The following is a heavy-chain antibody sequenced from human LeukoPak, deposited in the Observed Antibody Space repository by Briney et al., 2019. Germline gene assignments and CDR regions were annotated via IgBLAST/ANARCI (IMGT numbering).Heavy chain of an antibody. J-gene: IGHJ4*02. CDR1: GGSISSSSYY. Sequence: SETLSLTCTVSGGSISSSSYYWGWIRQPPGKGLEWIGSIYYSGSTYYNPSLKSRDTISVDTSKNQFSLKLSSVTAADTAVYYCARQRVVPAAIDYWGQGTLVTVSS. CDR2: IYYSGST. D-gene: IGHD2-2*01. V-gene: IGHV4-39*01. CDR3: ARQRVVPAAIDY.